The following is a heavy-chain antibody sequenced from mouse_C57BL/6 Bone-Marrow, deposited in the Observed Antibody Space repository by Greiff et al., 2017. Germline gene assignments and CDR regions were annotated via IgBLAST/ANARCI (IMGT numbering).Heavy chain of an antibody. Sequence: QVQLQQPGAELVRPGTSVKLSCKASGYTFTSYWMHWVKQRPGQGLEWIGVIDPSDSYTNYNQKFKVKATLTVDTSSSTAYMQLSSLTSEDSAVYYCARYGSSLDYWGQGTTLTVSS. CDR2: IDPSDSYT. D-gene: IGHD1-1*01. V-gene: IGHV1-59*01. J-gene: IGHJ2*01. CDR3: ARYGSSLDY. CDR1: GYTFTSYW.